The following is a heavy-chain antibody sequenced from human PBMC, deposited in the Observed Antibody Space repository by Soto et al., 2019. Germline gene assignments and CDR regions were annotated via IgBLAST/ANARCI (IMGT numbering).Heavy chain of an antibody. CDR1: GGSFSGYY. J-gene: IGHJ5*02. Sequence: SETLSLTCAVYGGSFSGYYWSWIRQPPGKGLEWIGEINHSGSTNYNPSLKSRVTISVDTSKNQFSLKLSSVTAADTAVYYCGIGLVTAMENNCFDPWGQGTRVTVSS. D-gene: IGHD5-18*01. V-gene: IGHV4-34*01. CDR2: INHSGST. CDR3: GIGLVTAMENNCFDP.